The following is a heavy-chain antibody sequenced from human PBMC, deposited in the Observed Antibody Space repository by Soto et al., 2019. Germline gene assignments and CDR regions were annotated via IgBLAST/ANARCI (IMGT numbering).Heavy chain of an antibody. CDR1: GGSISSGGYY. J-gene: IGHJ4*02. CDR2: IYYSGST. CDR3: ARGSDYYGSGSYRFEGLN. Sequence: QVQLQESGPGLVKPSQTLSLTCTVSGGSISSGGYYWSWIRQHPVKGLEWIGYIYYSGSTYYNPSRKSRVTISVDPSKNQFSLKLSSVTAADTAVYCCARGSDYYGSGSYRFEGLNWGQGTLVTVSS. V-gene: IGHV4-31*03. D-gene: IGHD3-10*01.